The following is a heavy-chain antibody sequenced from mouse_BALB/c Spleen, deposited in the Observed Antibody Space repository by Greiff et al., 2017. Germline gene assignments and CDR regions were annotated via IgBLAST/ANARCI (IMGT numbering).Heavy chain of an antibody. D-gene: IGHD2-1*01. CDR3: ARDGNPYYYAMDY. J-gene: IGHJ4*01. Sequence: VKLMESGPGLVAPSQSLSITCTVSGFSLTGYGVNWVRQPPGKGLEWLGMIWGDGSTDYNSALKSRLSISKDNSKSQVFLKMNSLQTDDTARYYCARDGNPYYYAMDYWGQGTSVTVSS. V-gene: IGHV2-6-7*01. CDR2: IWGDGST. CDR1: GFSLTGYG.